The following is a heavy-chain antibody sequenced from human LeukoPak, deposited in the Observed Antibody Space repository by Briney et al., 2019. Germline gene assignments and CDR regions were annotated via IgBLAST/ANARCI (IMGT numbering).Heavy chain of an antibody. Sequence: PSETLSLTCTVSGGSISSYYWSWIRQPPGKGLEWIGYIYYSGSTNYNPSFKDRVTISIDTSRSQFSLKLTSVTAADTAVYYCARFWSGFDYWGQGTLVTVSP. D-gene: IGHD3-3*01. CDR3: ARFWSGFDY. CDR1: GGSISSYY. J-gene: IGHJ4*02. V-gene: IGHV4-59*01. CDR2: IYYSGST.